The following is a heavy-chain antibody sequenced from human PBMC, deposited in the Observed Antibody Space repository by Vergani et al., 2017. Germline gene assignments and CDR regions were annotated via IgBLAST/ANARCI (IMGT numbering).Heavy chain of an antibody. J-gene: IGHJ4*02. CDR3: ARGLYYYDSSGYFGYYFDY. D-gene: IGHD3-22*01. Sequence: QVQLQESGPGLVKPSETLSLTCTVSGGSISSYYWSWIRQPPGKGLEWIGYIYYSGSTNYNPSLKSRVTMSVDTSKNQFSLKLSSVTAADTAVYYCARGLYYYDSSGYFGYYFDYWGQGTLVTVSS. CDR1: GGSISSYY. CDR2: IYYSGST. V-gene: IGHV4-59*12.